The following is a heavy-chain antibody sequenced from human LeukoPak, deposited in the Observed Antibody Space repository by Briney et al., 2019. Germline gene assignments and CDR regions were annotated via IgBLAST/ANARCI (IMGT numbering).Heavy chain of an antibody. CDR2: IYYSGCT. Sequence: SETLSLTCTVCGGSISSYYWSWIRQPPGKGLEWIGYIYYSGCTNYNPSLKSRVTISVDTSKHQFSLKLSSVTAADTAVYYCARHPRLHSYGWVAFDYGGQGTLVTVSS. V-gene: IGHV4-59*08. D-gene: IGHD5-18*01. CDR1: GGSISSYY. J-gene: IGHJ4*02. CDR3: ARHPRLHSYGWVAFDY.